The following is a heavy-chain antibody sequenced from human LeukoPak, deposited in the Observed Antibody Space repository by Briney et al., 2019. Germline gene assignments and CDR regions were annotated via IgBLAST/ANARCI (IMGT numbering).Heavy chain of an antibody. CDR2: INSDGRST. CDR3: ARDNLGADV. Sequence: GGSLRLSCVASGFTFSRYWMHWVRQAPGKGLVWVSRINSDGRSTNYADSVKGRFSISRDNAENTLYLQMNSLRAEDTAVYYCARDNLGADVWGKGTTVTISS. CDR1: GFTFSRYW. J-gene: IGHJ6*04. V-gene: IGHV3-74*01. D-gene: IGHD1-14*01.